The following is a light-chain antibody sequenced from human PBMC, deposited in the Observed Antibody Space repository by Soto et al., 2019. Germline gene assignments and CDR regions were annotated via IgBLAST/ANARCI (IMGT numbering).Light chain of an antibody. J-gene: IGKJ2*01. CDR1: QSVSSSQ. CDR2: GAS. V-gene: IGKV3-20*01. Sequence: EIVLTQSPGTLSLSPGDSATLSCRASQSVSSSQIAWYQQKPGQAPRLLTYGASSRATGIPDRFSGVGSETDFTLTISRLEPEDFVVYYCQQYETAPHTFGQGNKLEIK. CDR3: QQYETAPHT.